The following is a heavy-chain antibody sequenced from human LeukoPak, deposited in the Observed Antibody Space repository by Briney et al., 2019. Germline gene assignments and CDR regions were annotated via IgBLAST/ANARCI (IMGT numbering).Heavy chain of an antibody. D-gene: IGHD6-13*01. CDR2: INPQSGGT. V-gene: IGHV1-2*02. Sequence: ASVKVSCKASGYTFTDYYIRGVRQAPGQGPEWMGWINPQSGGTIYAQKFQGRVTMTRETSISTAYMELSRLKSDDTAVFYCARGSYWYDAWGQGTLVTVSS. J-gene: IGHJ5*02. CDR1: GYTFTDYY. CDR3: ARGSYWYDA.